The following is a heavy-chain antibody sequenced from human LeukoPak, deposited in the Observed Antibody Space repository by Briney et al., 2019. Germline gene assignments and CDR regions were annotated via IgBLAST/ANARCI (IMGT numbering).Heavy chain of an antibody. CDR1: GYTFTNYA. CDR2: INTNTGNP. Sequence: ASVKVSCTASGYTFTNYAMNWVRQAPGQGLEWMGWINTNTGNPTYAQGFTGRFVFSLDTSVSTAYLQISSLKAEDTAVYYCARAFRTGNLRSAATAGVAGYWGQGTLVTVSS. D-gene: IGHD1-1*01. V-gene: IGHV7-4-1*02. J-gene: IGHJ4*02. CDR3: ARAFRTGNLRSAATAGVAGY.